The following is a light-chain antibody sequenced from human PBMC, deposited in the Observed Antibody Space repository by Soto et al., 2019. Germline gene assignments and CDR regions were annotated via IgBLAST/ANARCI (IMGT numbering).Light chain of an antibody. V-gene: IGKV3-15*01. J-gene: IGKJ5*01. CDR1: QSVSSN. Sequence: DIVMAQSPATLSVSDGESATLDSRASQSVSSNLAWYQQKPGQAPRLLIYGASTRAICFLARYRGYGFGIEFRHSCSTVQSDDRALYCSQRDNNRPSITIGQGTRLEI. CDR2: GAS. CDR3: QRDNNRPSIT.